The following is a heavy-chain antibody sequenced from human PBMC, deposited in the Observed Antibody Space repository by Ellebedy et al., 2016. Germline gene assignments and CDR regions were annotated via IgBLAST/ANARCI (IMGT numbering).Heavy chain of an antibody. V-gene: IGHV3-23*01. Sequence: GESLKISXAASGFTFSSYAMSWVRQAPGKGLEWVSAISGSGGSTYYADSVKGRFTISRDNSKNTLYLQMNSLRAEDTAVYYCAKVQVAGIFDYWGQGTLVTVSS. J-gene: IGHJ4*02. D-gene: IGHD6-19*01. CDR1: GFTFSSYA. CDR3: AKVQVAGIFDY. CDR2: ISGSGGST.